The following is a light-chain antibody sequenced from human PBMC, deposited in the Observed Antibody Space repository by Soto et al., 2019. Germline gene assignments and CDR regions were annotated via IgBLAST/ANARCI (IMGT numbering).Light chain of an antibody. CDR3: QAWDSSTV. CDR2: QDS. V-gene: IGLV3-1*01. CDR1: KLGEKY. Sequence: SYELTQPPSVYVSPGQTASITCSGDKLGEKYACWYQQKPGQSPVLVIYQDSKRPSGIPERFSGSNSGNTATLTISGTQAMDEADYYWQAWDSSTVFGGGTKLTVL. J-gene: IGLJ2*01.